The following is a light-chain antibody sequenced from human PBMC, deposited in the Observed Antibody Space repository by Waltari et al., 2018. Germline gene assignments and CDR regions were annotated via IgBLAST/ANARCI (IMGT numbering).Light chain of an antibody. CDR2: GAS. CDR1: QSVSRA. J-gene: IGKJ1*01. CDR3: QHYVSLPVT. Sequence: VLTQSPGPLSLSPGDIATLSCRASQSVSRALAWYQQNPGQAPRLLIYGASNRATGIPDRFSGSGSGTDFSLIISRLEPEDFAVYYCQHYVSLPVTFGQGTKVEIK. V-gene: IGKV3-20*01.